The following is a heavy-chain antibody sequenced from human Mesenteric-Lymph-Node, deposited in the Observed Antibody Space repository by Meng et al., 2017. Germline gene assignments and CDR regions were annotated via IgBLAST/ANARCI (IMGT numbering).Heavy chain of an antibody. V-gene: IGHV3-74*01. CDR2: INFDGSAT. J-gene: IGHJ4*02. CDR3: AKGGPPGSTDS. Sequence: GESLKISCAASGFTLSNYWMHWVRQGPGKRLVWVSQINFDGSATSYADSVEGRVTISRDNVKNTLFLQLNSLTAEDTAVYYCAKGGPPGSTDSWGRGTLVTVSS. D-gene: IGHD5/OR15-5a*01. CDR1: GFTLSNYW.